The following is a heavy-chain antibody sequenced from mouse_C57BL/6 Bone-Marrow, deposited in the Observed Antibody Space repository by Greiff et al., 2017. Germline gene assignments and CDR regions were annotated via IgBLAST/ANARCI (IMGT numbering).Heavy chain of an antibody. CDR1: GYTFTSYW. Sequence: QVQLQQPGAELVMPGASVKLSCKASGYTFTSYWMHWVKQRPGQGLEWIGEIDPSDSYTNYNQKFKGKSTLTVDKSSSTAYMQLSSLTSEDSAVYYCASRGDMDYWGQGTSVTVTS. V-gene: IGHV1-69*01. J-gene: IGHJ4*01. CDR2: IDPSDSYT. D-gene: IGHD2-13*01. CDR3: ASRGDMDY.